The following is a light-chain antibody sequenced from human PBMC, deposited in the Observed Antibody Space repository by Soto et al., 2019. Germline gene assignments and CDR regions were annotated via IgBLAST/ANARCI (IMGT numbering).Light chain of an antibody. CDR3: QQYGSSPLT. V-gene: IGKV3-20*01. J-gene: IGKJ4*01. Sequence: ERVWTQSPGTLSLSPGERATLSCRASQSVSSSYLAWYQQKPGQAPRLLIYGASSRATGIPDRFSGSGSGTDFTLTFSRLEPEDFAVYFCQQYGSSPLTFGGGTKVEIK. CDR2: GAS. CDR1: QSVSSSY.